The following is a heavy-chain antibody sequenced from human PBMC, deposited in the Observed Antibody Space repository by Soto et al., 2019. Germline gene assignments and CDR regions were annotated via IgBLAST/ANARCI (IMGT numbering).Heavy chain of an antibody. CDR3: AKESAADFGDYCDS. J-gene: IGHJ4*02. CDR2: ISGGGGSS. Sequence: EVQLLESGGGLVEPGGSLRLSCTASGFTFSSYAMSWVRQAPGKGLEWVSGISGGGGSSHYADSVKGRFTISRDNSKTALYLQMNSLGAEDTAVYYCAKESAADFGDYCDSWGQGALVSVSS. CDR1: GFTFSSYA. V-gene: IGHV3-23*01. D-gene: IGHD4-17*01.